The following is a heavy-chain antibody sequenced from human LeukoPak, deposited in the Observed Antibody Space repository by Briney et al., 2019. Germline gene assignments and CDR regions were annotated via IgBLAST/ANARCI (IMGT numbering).Heavy chain of an antibody. D-gene: IGHD2-2*01. V-gene: IGHV3-11*01. CDR2: ISSSGSNI. J-gene: IGHJ6*02. CDR1: GFPFSDYY. Sequence: GGSLRLSCVASGFPFSDYYMSWTRQAPGKGLDWVSYISSSGSNIYYADSVKGRFTISRDNAKNSLYLQMNSLRAEGTAVYYCARGFDCSSTSCSCMDVWGQGTTVTVSS. CDR3: ARGFDCSSTSCSCMDV.